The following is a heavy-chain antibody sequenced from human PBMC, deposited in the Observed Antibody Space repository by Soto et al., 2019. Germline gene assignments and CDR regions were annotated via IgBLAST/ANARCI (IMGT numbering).Heavy chain of an antibody. CDR1: GFTFDNYA. CDR3: AKASGISGGSSILFDY. V-gene: IGHV3-9*01. CDR2: ISWNSGSI. D-gene: IGHD3-10*01. J-gene: IGHJ4*02. Sequence: GGSLRLSCAASGFTFDNYAMHWVRQAPGKGLEWVSTISWNSGSIDYPDSVKGRFTISRDNAKNSLYLQMNSLRAEDTALYYCAKASGISGGSSILFDYWGQGTLVTVSS.